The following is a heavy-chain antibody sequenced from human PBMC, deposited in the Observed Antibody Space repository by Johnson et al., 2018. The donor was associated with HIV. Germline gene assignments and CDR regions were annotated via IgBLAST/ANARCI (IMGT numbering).Heavy chain of an antibody. CDR1: GFTFYDYG. J-gene: IGHJ3*02. CDR2: INWNGGST. Sequence: MQLVESGGVVVQPGGSLRLSCAASGFTFYDYGMSWVRQAPGKGLEWVSGINWNGGSTGYADSVKGRFTISRDNAKNSLYLQMNSLRAEDTALYYCARGAPWSGSDAFDIWGQGTMVTVSS. D-gene: IGHD3-3*01. CDR3: ARGAPWSGSDAFDI. V-gene: IGHV3-20*04.